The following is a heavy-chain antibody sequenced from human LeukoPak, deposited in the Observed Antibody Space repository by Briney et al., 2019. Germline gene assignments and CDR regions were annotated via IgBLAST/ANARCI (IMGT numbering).Heavy chain of an antibody. Sequence: GESLEISCQASGSSFTSYWIGGVRPLPGKGLEWMGIIDPSDSETRYTLSFQGQVTISVDKSLTTADLQWNSLKASDTAMYYCARQTAMGRSGDYWGQGTLVTVSS. CDR1: GSSFTSYW. D-gene: IGHD5-18*01. J-gene: IGHJ4*02. V-gene: IGHV5-51*01. CDR2: IDPSDSET. CDR3: ARQTAMGRSGDY.